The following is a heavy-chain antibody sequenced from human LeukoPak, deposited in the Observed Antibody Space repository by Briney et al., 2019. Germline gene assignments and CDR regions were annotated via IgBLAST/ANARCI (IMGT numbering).Heavy chain of an antibody. CDR2: VSSSGAYI. V-gene: IGHV3-21*01. CDR1: GFTFSSYA. CDR3: ARGWYTDAFDI. D-gene: IGHD1-1*01. Sequence: PGGSLRLTCAASGFTFSSYAMNWIRQAPGNGLEWVASVSSSGAYIYYADLMEGRFTISRDNAKNSLFLQMNSLRAEDTAVYFCARGWYTDAFDIWGQGTMVTVSS. J-gene: IGHJ3*02.